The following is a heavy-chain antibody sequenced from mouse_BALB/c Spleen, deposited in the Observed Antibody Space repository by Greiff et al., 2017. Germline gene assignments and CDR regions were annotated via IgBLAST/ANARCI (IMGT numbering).Heavy chain of an antibody. J-gene: IGHJ4*01. V-gene: IGHV5-17*02. CDR1: GFTFSSFG. D-gene: IGHD2-2*01. Sequence: EVHLVESGGGLVQPGGSRKLSCAASGFTFSSFGMHWVRQAPEKGLEWVAYISSGSSTIYYADTVKGRFSISRDNPKNTLFLQMTSLRSEDTAMYYCARDWVMRAMDYWGQGTSVTVSS. CDR2: ISSGSSTI. CDR3: ARDWVMRAMDY.